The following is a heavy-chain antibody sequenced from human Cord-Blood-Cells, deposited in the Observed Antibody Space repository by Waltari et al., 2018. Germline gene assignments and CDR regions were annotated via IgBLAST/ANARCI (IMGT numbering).Heavy chain of an antibody. J-gene: IGHJ1*01. D-gene: IGHD3-3*01. CDR2: INHSGST. Sequence: QVQPQQWGAGLLKPSETLSLTCAVYGGSFSGYYWSWIRQPPGKGLEWIGEINHSGSTNYNPSLKSRVTISVDTSKNQFSLKLSAVTAADTAVYYCARGGVVEYFQHWGQGTLVTVSS. V-gene: IGHV4-34*01. CDR3: ARGGVVEYFQH. CDR1: GGSFSGYY.